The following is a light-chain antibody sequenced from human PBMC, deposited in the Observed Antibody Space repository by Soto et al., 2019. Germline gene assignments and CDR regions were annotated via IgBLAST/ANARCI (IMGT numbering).Light chain of an antibody. CDR1: QSVSSTY. Sequence: EVVLTQSPGTLSLSPGERATLSCTASQSVSSTYLAWYQQKPGQGPRLLLYGASSRATGIPDQFSGSGSGTDFSITISRLEPEDFAVYYCQQYGTSSPLTFGVGTKVAIK. V-gene: IGKV3-20*01. CDR2: GAS. J-gene: IGKJ4*01. CDR3: QQYGTSSPLT.